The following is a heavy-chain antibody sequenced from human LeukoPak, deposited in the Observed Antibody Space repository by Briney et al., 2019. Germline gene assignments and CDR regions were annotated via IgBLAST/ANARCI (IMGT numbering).Heavy chain of an antibody. CDR3: ARGGGLRFLERYYYYYMDV. D-gene: IGHD3-3*01. J-gene: IGHJ6*03. Sequence: SETLSLTCTVSGGSISSYYWSWIRQPPGKGLEWIGYIYYSGSTNYNPSLKSRVTISVDTSKNQFSLKLSSVTAADTAVYYCARGGGLRFLERYYYYYMDVWGKGTTVTVSS. CDR2: IYYSGST. CDR1: GGSISSYY. V-gene: IGHV4-59*01.